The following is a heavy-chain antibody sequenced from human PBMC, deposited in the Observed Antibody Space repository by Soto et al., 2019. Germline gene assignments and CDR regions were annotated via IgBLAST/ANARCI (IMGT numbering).Heavy chain of an antibody. Sequence: GGSLRLSCAASGFTFSSYSMNWVRQAPGKGLEWVSSISSSSYIYYADSVKGRFTISRDNAKNSLYLQMNSLRAEDTAVYYCARVGYCSSTSCRAPDAFDIWGQGTMVTVSS. CDR3: ARVGYCSSTSCRAPDAFDI. V-gene: IGHV3-21*01. J-gene: IGHJ3*02. CDR2: ISSSSYI. CDR1: GFTFSSYS. D-gene: IGHD2-2*01.